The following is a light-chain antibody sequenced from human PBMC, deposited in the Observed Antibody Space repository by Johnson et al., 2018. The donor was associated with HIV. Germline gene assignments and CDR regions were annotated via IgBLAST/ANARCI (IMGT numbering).Light chain of an antibody. CDR3: GTWDSSLSAGGV. V-gene: IGLV1-51*01. Sequence: QSVLTQPPSVSAAPGQKVTISRSGSSCDIGNNYVSWYQQLPGTAPKLLIYDNNKRPSGIPDRFSGSKSGTSATLGITGLRTGDEADYYCGTWDSSLSAGGVFGTGTKVTVL. CDR1: SCDIGNNY. J-gene: IGLJ1*01. CDR2: DNN.